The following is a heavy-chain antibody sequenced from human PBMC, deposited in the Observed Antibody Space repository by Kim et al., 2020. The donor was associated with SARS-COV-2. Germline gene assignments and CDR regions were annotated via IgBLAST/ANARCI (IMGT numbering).Heavy chain of an antibody. CDR3: AKGEYNYAADY. Sequence: DDPDSVKSRFTISKDNSKNTLSLQMNSLRADATAVYYWAKGEYNYAADYWGQGTLVTVSS. V-gene: IGHV3-30*07. J-gene: IGHJ4*02. D-gene: IGHD1-1*01.